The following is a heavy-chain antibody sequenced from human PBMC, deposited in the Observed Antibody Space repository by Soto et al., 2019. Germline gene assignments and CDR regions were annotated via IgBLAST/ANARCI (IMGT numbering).Heavy chain of an antibody. D-gene: IGHD3-22*01. CDR1: GFTFSSYG. J-gene: IGHJ6*02. CDR3: AKDYYETSGYYYGMDV. V-gene: IGHV3-30*18. Sequence: GGSLRLSCAASGFTFSSYGMHWVRQAPGKGLEWVAVISYDGSNKYYADSVKGRFTISRDNSKNALYLQMNSLRAEDTAVYYCAKDYYETSGYYYGMDVWGQGTTVTVSS. CDR2: ISYDGSNK.